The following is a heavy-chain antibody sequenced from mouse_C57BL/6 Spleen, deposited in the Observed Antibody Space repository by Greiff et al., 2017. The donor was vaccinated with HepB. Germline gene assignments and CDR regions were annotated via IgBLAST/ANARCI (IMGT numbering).Heavy chain of an antibody. CDR3: TTSAYYSNRLFAY. CDR2: IDPENGDT. D-gene: IGHD2-5*01. Sequence: VQLQQSGAELVRPGASVKLSCTASGFNIKDDYMHWVKQRPEQGLEWIGWIDPENGDTEYASKFQGKATITADTSSNTAYLQLSSLTSEDTAVYYCTTSAYYSNRLFAYWGQGTLVTVSA. CDR1: GFNIKDDY. J-gene: IGHJ3*01. V-gene: IGHV14-4*01.